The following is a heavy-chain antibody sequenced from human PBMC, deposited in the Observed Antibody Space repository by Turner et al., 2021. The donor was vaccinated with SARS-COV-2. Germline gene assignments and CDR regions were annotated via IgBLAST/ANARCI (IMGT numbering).Heavy chain of an antibody. J-gene: IGHJ4*02. D-gene: IGHD3-3*01. CDR3: ARRRFMSGYSFDY. Sequence: QLQLQESRPGQVKPSETPSLTCTVSGGPISSSSYSWGWIRQPPGKGLEWIGSIYYGGSTYYNPSLKSRVTMSVDTSKNQFSLELSSVTAADTAVYYCARRRFMSGYSFDYWGQGTLVTVSS. V-gene: IGHV4-39*01. CDR2: IYYGGST. CDR1: GGPISSSSYS.